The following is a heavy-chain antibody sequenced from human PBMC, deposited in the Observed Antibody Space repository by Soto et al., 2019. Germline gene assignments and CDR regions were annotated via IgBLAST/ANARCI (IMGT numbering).Heavy chain of an antibody. CDR3: AKDSTIVTTITLLFED. CDR1: GFTFSSSA. CDR2: ISYDGSNK. Sequence: GGSLRPSCAASGFTFSSSAMHWVRQAPGKGLEWVAVISYDGSNKYYADSVKGRFTISRVNSKNTLFLQMNGLRPEDTAVYYCAKDSTIVTTITLLFEDWGQGTLVTVSS. V-gene: IGHV3-30-3*01. D-gene: IGHD5-12*01. J-gene: IGHJ4*02.